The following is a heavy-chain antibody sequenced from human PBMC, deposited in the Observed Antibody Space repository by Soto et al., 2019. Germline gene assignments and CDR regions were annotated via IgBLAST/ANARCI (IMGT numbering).Heavy chain of an antibody. CDR2: ISGGGGST. V-gene: IGHV3-23*01. J-gene: IGHJ4*02. CDR3: AKVTPRIAVAGNFDY. Sequence: GSLRLSCAASGLIFRSYAMTWVRQAPGKGLEWVSAISGGGGSTYYADSVKGRFTISRDNSKNTVNLQMNSLRAEDTAVYYCAKVTPRIAVAGNFDYWGQGTLVTVSS. D-gene: IGHD6-19*01. CDR1: GLIFRSYA.